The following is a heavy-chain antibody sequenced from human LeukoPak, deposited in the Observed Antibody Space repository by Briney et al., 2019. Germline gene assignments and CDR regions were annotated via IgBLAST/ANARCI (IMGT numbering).Heavy chain of an antibody. V-gene: IGHV3-23*01. Sequence: GGSLRLSCAASGFTFSSYAMSWVRQAPGKGLEWVSAVSGSGANTYYADSVKGRFTISRDNSKNTLYLQMNSLRAEDTAVYYCAKDRLGSSWYNWFDPWGQGTLVTVSS. J-gene: IGHJ5*02. D-gene: IGHD6-13*01. CDR2: VSGSGANT. CDR3: AKDRLGSSWYNWFDP. CDR1: GFTFSSYA.